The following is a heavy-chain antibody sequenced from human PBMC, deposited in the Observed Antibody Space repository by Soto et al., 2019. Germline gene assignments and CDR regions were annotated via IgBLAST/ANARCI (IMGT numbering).Heavy chain of an antibody. Sequence: GGSLRLSCAASGFAFSAYGMNWVRQAPGKGLEWVSVISGTGGSTKYADSVKGRFTISRDNSEKTLYLQMNSLRAEDTAVYYCEKDGSSYYAMDVSGQGTSVTVSS. CDR1: GFAFSAYG. J-gene: IGHJ6*02. D-gene: IGHD2-2*01. CDR3: EKDGSSYYAMDV. CDR2: ISGTGGST. V-gene: IGHV3-23*01.